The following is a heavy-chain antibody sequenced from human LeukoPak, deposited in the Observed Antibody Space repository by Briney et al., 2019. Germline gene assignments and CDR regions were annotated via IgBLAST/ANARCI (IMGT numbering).Heavy chain of an antibody. J-gene: IGHJ2*01. CDR3: ARKAPHDSSCWYFDL. Sequence: ASVTVSFKASGYTFTTHYIHWVRQAPGQGLEWMGIINPSDGGASYAQKFQGRLTMSRGTSTSTLYMELSSLRSEDTAIYYCARKAPHDSSCWYFDLCGRGTLVTASS. CDR1: GYTFTTHY. V-gene: IGHV1-46*01. CDR2: INPSDGGA. D-gene: IGHD3-22*01.